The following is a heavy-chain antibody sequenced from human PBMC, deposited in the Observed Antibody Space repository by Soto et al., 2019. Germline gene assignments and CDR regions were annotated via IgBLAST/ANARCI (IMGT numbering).Heavy chain of an antibody. V-gene: IGHV1-69*06. CDR2: IIPIFGTA. CDR1: GGTFSSYA. Sequence: SVKVSCKASGGTFSSYASSWVRQAPGQGLEWMGGIIPIFGTANYAQKFQGRVTITADKSTSTAYMELSSLRSEDTAVYYCARDGHGATFFDPWGQRTLVTVSP. D-gene: IGHD2-15*01. J-gene: IGHJ5*02. CDR3: ARDGHGATFFDP.